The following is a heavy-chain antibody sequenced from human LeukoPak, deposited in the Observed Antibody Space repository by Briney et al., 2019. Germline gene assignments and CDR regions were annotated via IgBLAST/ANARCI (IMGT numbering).Heavy chain of an antibody. Sequence: ASVKVSCKASGYTFTGYYMHWVRQAPGQGLEWMGWINPNSGGTNYAQKFQGRVTMTRDTSISTAYMELSRLRSDDTAVYYCARDQSPGVGATSYYYYGMDVWGQGTTVTVSS. J-gene: IGHJ6*02. CDR2: INPNSGGT. CDR3: ARDQSPGVGATSYYYYGMDV. V-gene: IGHV1-2*02. CDR1: GYTFTGYY. D-gene: IGHD1-26*01.